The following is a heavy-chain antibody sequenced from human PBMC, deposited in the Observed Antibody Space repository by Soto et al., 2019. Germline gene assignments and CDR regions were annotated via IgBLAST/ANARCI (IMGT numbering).Heavy chain of an antibody. CDR3: AKGPHSASGYYYMDV. J-gene: IGHJ6*03. Sequence: GASVKVSCKASGYTFTSYDINWVRQATGQGLEWMGWMNPNSGNTGYAQKFQGRVTMTRNTSISTAYMELSSLRSEDTAVYYCAKGPHSASGYYYMDVWGKGTTVTVSS. D-gene: IGHD3-10*01. CDR2: MNPNSGNT. V-gene: IGHV1-8*01. CDR1: GYTFTSYD.